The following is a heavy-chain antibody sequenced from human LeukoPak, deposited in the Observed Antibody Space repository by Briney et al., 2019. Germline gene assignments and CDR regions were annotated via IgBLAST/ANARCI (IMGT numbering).Heavy chain of an antibody. J-gene: IGHJ1*01. Sequence: GASVKVSCKASGGTFSSYAISWVRQAPGQGLEWMGGIIPIFGTANYAQKLQGRVTITTDESTSTAYMELSSLRSEDTAVYYCARGGIAALTGDFQHWGQGTLVTVSS. CDR2: IIPIFGTA. CDR3: ARGGIAALTGDFQH. V-gene: IGHV1-69*05. D-gene: IGHD6-13*01. CDR1: GGTFSSYA.